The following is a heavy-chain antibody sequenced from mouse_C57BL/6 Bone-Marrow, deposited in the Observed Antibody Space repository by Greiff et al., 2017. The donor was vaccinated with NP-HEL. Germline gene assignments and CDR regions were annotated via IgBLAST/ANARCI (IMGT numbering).Heavy chain of an antibody. J-gene: IGHJ1*03. CDR1: GYTFTSYW. CDR2: IDPSDSET. Sequence: QVQLQQPGAELVRPGSSVKLSCKASGYTFTSYWMHWVKQRPIQGLEWIGNIDPSDSETHYIQKFKDKATLTVDKSSSTAYMQLSSLTSEDSAVYYCARWDYDYFYWYFDVWGTGTTVTVSS. D-gene: IGHD2-4*01. CDR3: ARWDYDYFYWYFDV. V-gene: IGHV1-52*01.